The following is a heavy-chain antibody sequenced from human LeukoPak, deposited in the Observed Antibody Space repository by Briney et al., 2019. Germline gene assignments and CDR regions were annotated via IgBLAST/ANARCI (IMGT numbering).Heavy chain of an antibody. D-gene: IGHD5-24*01. J-gene: IGHJ3*02. Sequence: SQTLSLTCTVSGGSISSGSYYWSWIRQPAGKGLEWIGRIYTSGSTNYNPSLKSRVTISVDTSKNQFSLKLSSVTAADTAVYYCARLEVATPYDAFDIWGQGTMVAVSS. V-gene: IGHV4-61*02. CDR3: ARLEVATPYDAFDI. CDR1: GGSISSGSYY. CDR2: IYTSGST.